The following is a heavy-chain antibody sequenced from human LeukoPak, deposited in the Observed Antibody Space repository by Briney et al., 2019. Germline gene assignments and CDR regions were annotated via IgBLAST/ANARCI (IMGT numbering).Heavy chain of an antibody. D-gene: IGHD3-10*01. CDR3: AKDSRYYCVDY. V-gene: IGHV3-30*02. J-gene: IGHJ4*02. CDR2: IRYDGSKE. CDR1: GFTFSSYG. Sequence: TGGSLRLSCAASGFTFSSYGMHWVRQAPGKGLEWVAFIRYDGSKEYYADSVKGRFTISRDNSKNTLYLQMNSLKTEDTAVYYCAKDSRYYCVDYWGQGTLVTVSS.